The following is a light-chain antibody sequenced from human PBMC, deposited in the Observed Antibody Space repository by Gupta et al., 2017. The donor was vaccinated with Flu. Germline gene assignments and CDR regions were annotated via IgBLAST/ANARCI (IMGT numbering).Light chain of an antibody. CDR3: CSYGARSSYV. CDR1: STDVGAYNY. Sequence: QSALTQPRSVSGSPGQSVTISCSGTSTDVGAYNYVSLYQQYPDKAPKLMIYDVSKRPSGVPDRFSGSKSGNTASLTISGLQAEDEADYYCCSYGARSSYVFGTGTKVTVL. J-gene: IGLJ1*01. CDR2: DVS. V-gene: IGLV2-11*01.